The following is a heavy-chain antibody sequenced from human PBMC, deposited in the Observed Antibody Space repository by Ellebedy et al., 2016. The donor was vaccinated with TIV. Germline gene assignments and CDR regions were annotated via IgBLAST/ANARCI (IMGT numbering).Heavy chain of an antibody. CDR1: GFTFSSYW. CDR3: ARGDGYFDTGGMDV. J-gene: IGHJ6*02. CDR2: IKQDGSEK. Sequence: GESLKISCAASGFTFSSYWMSWVRQAPGKGLEWVANIKQDGSEKYYVDSVKGRFTISRDNAKNSLYLQMNSLRDEDTAVYYCARGDGYFDTGGMDVWGQGTTVTVSS. D-gene: IGHD3-9*01. V-gene: IGHV3-7*01.